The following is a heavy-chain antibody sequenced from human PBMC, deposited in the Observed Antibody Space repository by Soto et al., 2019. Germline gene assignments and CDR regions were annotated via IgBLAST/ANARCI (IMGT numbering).Heavy chain of an antibody. CDR1: GFAFNNYG. J-gene: IGHJ4*02. D-gene: IGHD2-2*01. CDR2: ISKSDYT. Sequence: GGSLRLSCTVSGFAFNNYGINWVRQAPGKGLEWVSSISKSDYTYYSDSVKGRFAISRDNAKRSVSLQMNTLRVEDTAVYYCAREDSIIITAVSDFWGQGNLVNVSS. V-gene: IGHV3-21*01. CDR3: AREDSIIITAVSDF.